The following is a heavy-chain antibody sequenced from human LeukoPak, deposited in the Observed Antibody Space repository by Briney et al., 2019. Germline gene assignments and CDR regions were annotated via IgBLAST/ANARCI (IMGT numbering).Heavy chain of an antibody. CDR3: AKDLSPSSSSESFDY. V-gene: IGHV3-33*06. Sequence: GGSLRLSCAASGFTFSSYGMHWVRQAPGKWLEWVALIWYDGSNKYYADSVKGRFTISRDNSKNTLYLQMNSLRAEDTAVYYCAKDLSPSSSSESFDYWGQGTLVTVSS. D-gene: IGHD6-6*01. CDR1: GFTFSSYG. J-gene: IGHJ4*02. CDR2: IWYDGSNK.